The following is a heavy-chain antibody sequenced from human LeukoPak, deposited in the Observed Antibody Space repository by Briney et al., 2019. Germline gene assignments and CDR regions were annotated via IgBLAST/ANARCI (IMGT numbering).Heavy chain of an antibody. D-gene: IGHD5-24*01. CDR1: GYTFTSNY. CDR3: ARDNSVRDEAWWFNP. Sequence: ASVRVSCKAFGYTFTSNYMHGVRQAPGQGGERMGVISPSGGSTTYAQKFQDRLTLTRDMSTSTDYFELSSLRSEDTAVYYCARDNSVRDEAWWFNPWGQGTLVTVSS. J-gene: IGHJ5*02. CDR2: ISPSGGST. V-gene: IGHV1-46*01.